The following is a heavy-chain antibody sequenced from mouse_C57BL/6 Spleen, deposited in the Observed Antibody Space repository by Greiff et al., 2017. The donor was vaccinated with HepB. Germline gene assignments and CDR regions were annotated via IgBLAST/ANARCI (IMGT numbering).Heavy chain of an antibody. CDR2: IWTGGGT. V-gene: IGHV2-9-1*01. Sequence: VQGVESGPGLVAPSQSLSITCTVSGFSLTSYAISWVRQPPGKGLEWLGVIWTGGGTNYNSALKSRLSISKDNSKSQVFLKMNSLQTDDTARYYCARRYYGSSPHWYFDVWGTGTTVTVSS. D-gene: IGHD1-1*01. CDR1: GFSLTSYA. J-gene: IGHJ1*03. CDR3: ARRYYGSSPHWYFDV.